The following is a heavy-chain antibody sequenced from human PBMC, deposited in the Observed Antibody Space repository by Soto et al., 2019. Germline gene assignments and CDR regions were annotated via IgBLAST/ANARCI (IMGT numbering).Heavy chain of an antibody. CDR2: ISYDGSNK. D-gene: IGHD6-13*01. V-gene: IGHV3-30-3*01. J-gene: IGHJ4*02. CDR1: GFTFSSYA. CDR3: ARDQLKRQAAGTGDY. Sequence: QVQLVESGGGVVQPGRSLRLSCAASGFTFSSYAMHWVRQAPGKGLEWVAVISYDGSNKYYADSVKGRFTISRDNSKNTLYLQMNSLRAEDTAVYYCARDQLKRQAAGTGDYCGQGTLVTVSS.